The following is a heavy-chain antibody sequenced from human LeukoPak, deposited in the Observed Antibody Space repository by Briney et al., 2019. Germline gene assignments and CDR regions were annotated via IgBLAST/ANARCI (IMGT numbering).Heavy chain of an antibody. V-gene: IGHV1-2*02. CDR1: GYTFTGYY. CDR2: VSPRCGGK. J-gene: IGHJ4*02. Sequence: ASVKVSCKASGYTFTGYYIHWVRQAPGEGPGWMGWVSPRCGGKNYAQKSEDSVTMTRDTSISPAYMELSRLTSDDTSVYYCARESRGSDYDSWGQGTLVTVSS. D-gene: IGHD6-19*01. CDR3: ARESRGSDYDS.